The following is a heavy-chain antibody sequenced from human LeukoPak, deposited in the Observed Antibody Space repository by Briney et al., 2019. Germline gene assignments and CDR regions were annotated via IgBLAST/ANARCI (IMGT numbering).Heavy chain of an antibody. CDR1: GGSFSGYY. CDR2: INHSGST. J-gene: IGHJ6*03. CDR3: ATTYYYYMDV. Sequence: SETLSPTCAVYGGSFSGYYWSWIRQPPGKGLEWIGEINHSGSTNYNPSLKSRVTMSVGTSKNQFSLKLSSVTAADTAVYYCATTYYYYMDVWGKGTTVTVSS. V-gene: IGHV4-34*01.